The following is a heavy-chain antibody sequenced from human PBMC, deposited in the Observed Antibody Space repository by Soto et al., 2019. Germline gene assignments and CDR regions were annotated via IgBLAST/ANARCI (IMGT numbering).Heavy chain of an antibody. V-gene: IGHV3-74*02. CDR1: GFTFSNYW. CDR3: ARGDCVGGTCYSLAGSFYDYMDV. D-gene: IGHD2-15*01. J-gene: IGHJ6*03. Sequence: EVQLVESGGGLVKPGGSLRLSCAASGFTFSNYWMYWVRQAPGKGLEWVSRINSDGSVSSHADSVRGRLTISRDNVKNTLYLHMDSLRAEDTAVYFCARGDCVGGTCYSLAGSFYDYMDVSAKGTRVTLFS. CDR2: INSDGSVS.